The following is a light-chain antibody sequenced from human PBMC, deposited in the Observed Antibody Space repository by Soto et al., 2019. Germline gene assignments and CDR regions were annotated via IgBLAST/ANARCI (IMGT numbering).Light chain of an antibody. CDR3: QQYRFLPRT. CDR1: QSVDIS. V-gene: IGKV3-15*01. Sequence: EIVLTQSPATLSVSPGEIVILSCRASQSVDISLAWYQQKPGQAPRLLIYGASTRATDMPGTFSGRGSGTEFTLTITSLRPEDFGVYYCQQYRFLPRTFGQGTNVDIK. J-gene: IGKJ1*01. CDR2: GAS.